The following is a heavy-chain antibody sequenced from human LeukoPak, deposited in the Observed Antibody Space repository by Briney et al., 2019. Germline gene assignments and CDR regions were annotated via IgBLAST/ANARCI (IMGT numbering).Heavy chain of an antibody. D-gene: IGHD3-9*01. CDR3: ARAPGSDVLRYFDWFPLGFDY. Sequence: PSETLSLTCTVSGGSISSYYWSWIRQPPWKGLEWIGYIYYSGSTNYNPSLKSRVTISVDTSKNQFSLKLSSVTAADTAVYYCARAPGSDVLRYFDWFPLGFDYWGQGTLVTVSS. V-gene: IGHV4-59*08. CDR1: GGSISSYY. J-gene: IGHJ4*02. CDR2: IYYSGST.